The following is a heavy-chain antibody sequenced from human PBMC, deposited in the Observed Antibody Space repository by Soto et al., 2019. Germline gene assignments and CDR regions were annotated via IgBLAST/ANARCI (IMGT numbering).Heavy chain of an antibody. CDR1: GFTFSSYV. J-gene: IGHJ4*02. V-gene: IGHV3-23*01. Sequence: GGSLRLSCSASGFTFSSYVMSWVRQAPGKGLEWVADITYSGYTSKEADSVKGRFTISRDNSKNTLYLQMNSLRAEDTAIYYCAQNGQWVAKPPVAWGQGSLVTVSS. CDR2: ITYSGYTS. CDR3: AQNGQWVAKPPVA. D-gene: IGHD6-19*01.